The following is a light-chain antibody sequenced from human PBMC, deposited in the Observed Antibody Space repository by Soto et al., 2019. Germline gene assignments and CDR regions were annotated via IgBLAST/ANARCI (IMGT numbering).Light chain of an antibody. CDR1: STDVGGYNY. J-gene: IGLJ1*01. CDR3: CSYTFYSVRV. CDR2: DVT. V-gene: IGLV2-14*03. Sequence: QSALTQPASVSGSPGQSITISCTGTSTDVGGYNYVSWYQQHPGEAPKLIIYDVTNRPSGVSNRFSGSKSGNTAYLTISGLQAEDEADYHCCSYTFYSVRVFGTGTKVTVL.